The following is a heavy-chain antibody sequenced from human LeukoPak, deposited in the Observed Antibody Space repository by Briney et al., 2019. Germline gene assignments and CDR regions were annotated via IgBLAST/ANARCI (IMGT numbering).Heavy chain of an antibody. V-gene: IGHV4-59*01. CDR2: IYYSGST. D-gene: IGHD6-19*01. Sequence: SETLSLTCTISGGSISSYYWSWIRQPPGKGLEWIGYIYYSGSTNYNPSLKSRVTISVDTSKNQFSLKLSSVTAADTAVYYCARSGYSSGWYNYWGQGTLVTVSS. J-gene: IGHJ4*02. CDR3: ARSGYSSGWYNY. CDR1: GGSISSYY.